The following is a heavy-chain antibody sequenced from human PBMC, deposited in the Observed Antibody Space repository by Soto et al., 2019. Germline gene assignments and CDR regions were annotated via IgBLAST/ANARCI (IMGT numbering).Heavy chain of an antibody. Sequence: QIQLVQSGGEVKKPGASVKVSCKSSGYNFISHSITWVRQAPGQGLEWMGRISAYNGNTNYAQKLQGRVTMTTDTSTNTAYMELWSLRSDDTAVYYCARGAFCGGAPGCRDMDVWGQGTTVTVSS. CDR3: ARGAFCGGAPGCRDMDV. J-gene: IGHJ6*02. V-gene: IGHV1-18*01. D-gene: IGHD2-21*01. CDR2: ISAYNGNT. CDR1: GYNFISHS.